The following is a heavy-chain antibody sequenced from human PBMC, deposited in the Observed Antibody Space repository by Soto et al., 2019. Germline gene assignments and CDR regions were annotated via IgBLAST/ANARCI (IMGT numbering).Heavy chain of an antibody. CDR1: GFTFSSYA. Sequence: GGSLRLSCAASGFTFSSYAMHWVRQAPGKGLEWVAVISYDGSNKYYADSVKGRFTISRDNSKNTLYLQMNSLRAEDTAVYYCARPLITMVRGVMGADYWGQGTLVTVSS. CDR3: ARPLITMVRGVMGADY. CDR2: ISYDGSNK. J-gene: IGHJ4*02. V-gene: IGHV3-30-3*01. D-gene: IGHD3-10*01.